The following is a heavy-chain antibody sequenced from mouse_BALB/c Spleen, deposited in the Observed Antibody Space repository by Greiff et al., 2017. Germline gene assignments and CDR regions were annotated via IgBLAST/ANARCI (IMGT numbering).Heavy chain of an antibody. CDR2: ISYSGST. V-gene: IGHV3-2*02. CDR1: GYSITSDYA. J-gene: IGHJ4*01. Sequence: EVKLQESGPGLVKPSQSLSLTCTVTGYSITSDYAWNWIRQFPGNKLEWMGYISYSGSTSYNPSLKSRISITRDTSKNQFFLQLNSVTTEDTATYYCARKITTVVADAMDYWGQGTSVTVSS. D-gene: IGHD1-1*01. CDR3: ARKITTVVADAMDY.